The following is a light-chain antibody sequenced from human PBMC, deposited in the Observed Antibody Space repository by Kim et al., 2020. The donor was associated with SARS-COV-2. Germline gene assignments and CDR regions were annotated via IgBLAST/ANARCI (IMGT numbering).Light chain of an antibody. V-gene: IGKV4-1*01. Sequence: DIVMTQSPDSLAVSLGERATINCKSSQSVLYSSNNKNYLAWYQQKPGQPPKLLIYWASTRESGVPDRFSGSGSGTDFTLTISSLQAEDVAVYYCQQYYSTPWLTFGGGTKVDIK. J-gene: IGKJ4*01. CDR3: QQYYSTPWLT. CDR1: QSVLYSSNNKNY. CDR2: WAS.